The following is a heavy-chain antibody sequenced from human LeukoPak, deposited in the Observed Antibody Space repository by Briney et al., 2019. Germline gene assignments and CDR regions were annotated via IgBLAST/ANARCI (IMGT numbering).Heavy chain of an antibody. CDR3: AAGAPNNYNYYYMDV. J-gene: IGHJ6*03. CDR2: IIPIFGTA. Sequence: ASVKVYCQASGGTFSSYAISWVRQAPGQGLEWMGGIIPIFGTANYAQKFQGRATITTDESTSTAYMELSSLRSEATALYYCAAGAPNNYNYYYMDVWGKGTTVTVSS. CDR1: GGTFSSYA. V-gene: IGHV1-69*05. D-gene: IGHD3-10*01.